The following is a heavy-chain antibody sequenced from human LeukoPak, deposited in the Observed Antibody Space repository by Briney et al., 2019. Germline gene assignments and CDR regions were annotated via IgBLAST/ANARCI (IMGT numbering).Heavy chain of an antibody. V-gene: IGHV1-2*02. D-gene: IGHD5-12*01. J-gene: IGHJ4*02. CDR3: ARAKYTGYETFDY. Sequence: GASVKVSCKASGYTFTGYYIHWVRQAPGQGLEWMGWINPNNGGANYAQKFQSRVTMTRDTSISTAYMELNRLTSEDTAVYYCARAKYTGYETFDYWGQGTPVTVSS. CDR1: GYTFTGYY. CDR2: INPNNGGA.